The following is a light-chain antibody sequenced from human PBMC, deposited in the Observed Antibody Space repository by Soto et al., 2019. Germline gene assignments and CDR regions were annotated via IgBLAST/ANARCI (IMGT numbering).Light chain of an antibody. CDR3: HQYGISPPVT. V-gene: IGKV3-20*01. J-gene: IGKJ5*01. Sequence: EMVLTQSPDTLSLSPGERATLSCRASQTVSSNFLAWYQQKPGQAPRLLIYGASNRATGIPDRFSGSGSGTDFTLTISRLEPEDFAMYYCHQYGISPPVTFGQGTRLEIK. CDR1: QTVSSNF. CDR2: GAS.